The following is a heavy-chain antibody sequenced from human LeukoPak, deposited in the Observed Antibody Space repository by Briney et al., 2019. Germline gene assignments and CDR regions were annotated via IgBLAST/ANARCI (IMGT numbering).Heavy chain of an antibody. V-gene: IGHV5-51*01. CDR3: ARSPEVGTGTTGWFDP. J-gene: IGHJ5*02. Sequence: GESLKISCKGSGYSFTSYWIGWVRQMPGKGLEWMGIIYPGDSDTRYSPSFQGQVTISADKSISTAYLQWSSLKASDTAMYYCARSPEVGTGTTGWFDPWGQGTLVTVSS. D-gene: IGHD1-7*01. CDR2: IYPGDSDT. CDR1: GYSFTSYW.